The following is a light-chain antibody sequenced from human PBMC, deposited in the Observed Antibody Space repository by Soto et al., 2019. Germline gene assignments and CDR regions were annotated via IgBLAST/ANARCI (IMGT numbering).Light chain of an antibody. CDR2: GNS. CDR3: QSYDSSLSVV. V-gene: IGLV1-40*01. J-gene: IGLJ2*01. CDR1: SSNIGAGYD. Sequence: QPVLTQPPSVSGAPGQRVTISCTGSSSNIGAGYDVHWYQQLPGTAPKLLIYGNSNRPSGVPDRFSGSKSGTSASLAITGLQAEDEADYYCQSYDSSLSVVFGGGTKVTAL.